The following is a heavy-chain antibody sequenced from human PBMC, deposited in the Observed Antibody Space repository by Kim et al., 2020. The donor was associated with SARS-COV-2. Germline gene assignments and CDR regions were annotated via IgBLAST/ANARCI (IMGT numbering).Heavy chain of an antibody. CDR1: GYRFNTYA. CDR2: INTNSGNP. D-gene: IGHD3-10*02. J-gene: IGHJ4*02. CDR3: ARDAFVRGDSYY. V-gene: IGHV7-4-1*02. Sequence: ASVKVSCKGSGYRFNTYAMNWVRQAPGQGLEWMGWINTNSGNPTYAQAFTGRFVFSLDTSSSTAFLEINSLTADDTAVYYCARDAFVRGDSYYWGQGTLVTVSS.